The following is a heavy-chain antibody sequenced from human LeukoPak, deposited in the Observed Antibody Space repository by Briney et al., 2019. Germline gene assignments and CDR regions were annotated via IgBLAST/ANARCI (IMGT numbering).Heavy chain of an antibody. CDR2: IFHSGST. CDR3: ARRSGYSYLDY. J-gene: IGHJ4*02. D-gene: IGHD5-18*01. Sequence: SETLSLTCTVSGGSISSSSYYWGWIRQPPGKGLEWIGSIFHSGSTYCNPSLKSRVTISVDTSKNQFSLKLTSVTAADTAVYYCARRSGYSYLDYWGQGTLVPVSS. V-gene: IGHV4-39*01. CDR1: GGSISSSSYY.